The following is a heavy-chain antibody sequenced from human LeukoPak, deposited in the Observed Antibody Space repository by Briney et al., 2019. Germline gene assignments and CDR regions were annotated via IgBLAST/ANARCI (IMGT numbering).Heavy chain of an antibody. Sequence: ASVKVSCKASGYTFTSYDINWVRQATGQGLEWMGWMNPNSGNTGYAQKFQGRVTITRNTSISTAYMELSSLRSEDTAVYYCARGSVDGHWYSSAKYYFDYWGQGTLVTVSS. V-gene: IGHV1-8*03. D-gene: IGHD6-19*01. CDR2: MNPNSGNT. J-gene: IGHJ4*02. CDR3: ARGSVDGHWYSSAKYYFDY. CDR1: GYTFTSYD.